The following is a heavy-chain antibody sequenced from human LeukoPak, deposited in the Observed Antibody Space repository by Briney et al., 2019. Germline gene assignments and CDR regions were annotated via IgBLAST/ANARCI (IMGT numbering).Heavy chain of an antibody. CDR1: GGSISSDNW. D-gene: IGHD4-23*01. CDR3: ARGGTSVVTLSY. Sequence: PSETLSLTCSVSGGSISSDNWWSWVRQPPGKGLEWIGEVHHIGSTNYNPSFKSRLTISVDKSKNQFSLNLSSVTAADTAVYYCARGGTSVVTLSYWGQGTLVTVSS. J-gene: IGHJ4*02. CDR2: VHHIGST. V-gene: IGHV4-4*02.